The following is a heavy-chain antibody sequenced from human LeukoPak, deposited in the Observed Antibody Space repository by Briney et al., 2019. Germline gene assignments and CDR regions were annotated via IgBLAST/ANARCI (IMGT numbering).Heavy chain of an antibody. CDR2: ISSSGNSI. J-gene: IGHJ4*02. V-gene: IGHV3-11*04. Sequence: LSLTCTVSGASISSYYWSWIRQPPGKGLEWVSYISSSGNSIYYADSVKGRFTISRDNAKNSLYLQMNSLRAEDTAVYYCARVSPNTVTTLQYFDYWGQGTLVTVSS. D-gene: IGHD4-17*01. CDR3: ARVSPNTVTTLQYFDY. CDR1: GASISSYY.